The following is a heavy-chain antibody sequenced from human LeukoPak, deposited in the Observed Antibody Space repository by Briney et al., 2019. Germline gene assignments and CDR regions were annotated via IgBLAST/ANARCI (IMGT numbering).Heavy chain of an antibody. D-gene: IGHD3-3*01. CDR3: ARDFADFRLYGFDV. CDR1: GFSFSTSS. V-gene: IGHV3-21*01. Sequence: GGSLRLSCAASGFSFSTSSMHWVRQAPGKGLEWVSSITSNSNHIYYADSVRGRFTVSRDNAKNSLNLQMSSLRAEDTAVYFCARDFADFRLYGFDVWGQGTTVTVSS. CDR2: ITSNSNHI. J-gene: IGHJ6*02.